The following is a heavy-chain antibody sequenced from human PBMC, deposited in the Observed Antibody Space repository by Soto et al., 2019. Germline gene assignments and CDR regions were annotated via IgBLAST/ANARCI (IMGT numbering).Heavy chain of an antibody. CDR1: GYTFTNYD. V-gene: IGHV1-8*01. J-gene: IGHJ4*02. CDR2: MNPNSGNT. Sequence: QVQLVQSGAEVKKPGASVKVSCKASGYTFTNYDINWVRQATGQGLEWMGWMNPNSGNTGYAQKFQGRVTMTRDTSISTAYMERSSLRAEDTAVYYCARGRGQPLQPWAYWGQGILVTVSS. CDR3: ARGRGQPLQPWAY. D-gene: IGHD2-21*02.